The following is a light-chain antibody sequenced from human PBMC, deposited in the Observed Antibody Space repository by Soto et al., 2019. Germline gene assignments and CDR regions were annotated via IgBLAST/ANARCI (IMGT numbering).Light chain of an antibody. J-gene: IGLJ2*01. Sequence: QSALTQPPSASGSPGQSVTISCTGSRSDIGDSNDVSWYQQHPRKAPKLIISEVINRPSGVPDRFSASKSGNTASLTISGLQAEDEADYYCASKAGSSRHVVFGGGTKLTVL. CDR1: RSDIGDSND. CDR2: EVI. V-gene: IGLV2-8*01. CDR3: ASKAGSSRHVV.